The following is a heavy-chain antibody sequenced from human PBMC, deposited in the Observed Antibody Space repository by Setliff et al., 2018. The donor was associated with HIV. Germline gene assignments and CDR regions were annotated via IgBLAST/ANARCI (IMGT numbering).Heavy chain of an antibody. D-gene: IGHD2-15*01. CDR3: ARGVGIGGNWFDP. CDR2: MYYTGTT. CDR1: GYSVSSGYY. V-gene: IGHV4-38-2*01. J-gene: IGHJ5*02. Sequence: SETLSLTCAVSGYSVSSGYYWAWIRQAPGKGLQWIGQMYYTGTTDYNPSLSSRVTISQDKSRNQFSLKLTSVTATDTAIYYCARGVGIGGNWFDPWG.